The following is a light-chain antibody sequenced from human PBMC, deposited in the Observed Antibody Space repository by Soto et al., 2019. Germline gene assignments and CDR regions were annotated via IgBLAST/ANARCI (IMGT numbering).Light chain of an antibody. CDR3: AAWDDSVNVRF. J-gene: IGLJ2*01. CDR2: SSN. CDR1: SSNIGSNT. V-gene: IGLV1-44*01. Sequence: QSVLTQPPSASGTPGQRVTISCSGSSSNIGSNTVIWYQQVTGTAPKLLIYSSNQRPSGVPDRFSGSKSGTSASLAISGLQSEDEADYYCAAWDDSVNVRFFGGGTKVTVL.